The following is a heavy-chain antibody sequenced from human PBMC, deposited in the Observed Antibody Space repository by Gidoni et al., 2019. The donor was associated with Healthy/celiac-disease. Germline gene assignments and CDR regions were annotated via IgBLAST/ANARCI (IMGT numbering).Heavy chain of an antibody. CDR1: GGSISSGSYY. D-gene: IGHD2-15*01. Sequence: QLQLPESGPGLVMPSQTLSLPCTLSGGSISSGSYYWSWLRQPAGKGLEGIGRIYTSGSTNYNPSLKSRGTISVDTSKNQFSLKLSSVTAADTAVYYCARRYCSGSSCYEDYGGQGTLVTVSS. V-gene: IGHV4-61*02. CDR3: ARRYCSGSSCYEDY. CDR2: IYTSGST. J-gene: IGHJ4*02.